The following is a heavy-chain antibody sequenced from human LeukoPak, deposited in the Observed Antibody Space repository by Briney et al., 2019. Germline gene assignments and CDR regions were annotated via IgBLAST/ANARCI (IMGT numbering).Heavy chain of an antibody. V-gene: IGHV1-18*01. D-gene: IGHD3-10*01. J-gene: IGHJ6*03. CDR2: ISTYNGNT. CDR3: ARDLHRVVVRGVPHYYYYMDV. Sequence: ASVKVSCKASGYTFTSYGISWVRQAPGQGLEWMGWISTYNGNTNYAQKLQGRVTMTTGTSTSTAYMDLRSLGSDDTAVYYCARDLHRVVVRGVPHYYYYMDVWGKGTTVTISS. CDR1: GYTFTSYG.